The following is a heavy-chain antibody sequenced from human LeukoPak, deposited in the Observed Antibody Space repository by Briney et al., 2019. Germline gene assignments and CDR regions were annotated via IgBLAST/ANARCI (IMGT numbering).Heavy chain of an antibody. J-gene: IGHJ4*02. CDR3: ARDQGGIVVVATDY. CDR2: ISYDGSNK. Sequence: QPGRSLRLSCAASGFTFSSYAMHWVRQAPGKGLEWVAVISYDGSNKYYADSVKGRFTISRDNSKNTLYLQMNSLRAEDTAVYYCARDQGGIVVVATDYWGQGTLVTVSS. CDR1: GFTFSSYA. V-gene: IGHV3-30-3*01. D-gene: IGHD3-22*01.